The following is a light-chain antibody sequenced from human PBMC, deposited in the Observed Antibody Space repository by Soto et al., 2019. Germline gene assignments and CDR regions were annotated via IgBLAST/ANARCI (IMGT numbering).Light chain of an antibody. Sequence: EIVMTQSRATLSVSPGERATLSCRASQSVSSNLAWYQQKPGQAPRLLIYGASTRATGIPARFSGSGSGTEFTLTIRSLQSEDFAVYYCQQYNNWPPCTFGQGTKLEIK. V-gene: IGKV3-15*01. CDR3: QQYNNWPPCT. J-gene: IGKJ2*02. CDR1: QSVSSN. CDR2: GAS.